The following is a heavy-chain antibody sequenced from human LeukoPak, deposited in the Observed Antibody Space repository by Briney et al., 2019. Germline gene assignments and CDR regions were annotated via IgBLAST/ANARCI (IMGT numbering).Heavy chain of an antibody. CDR2: IYYIWST. J-gene: IGHJ4*02. CDR3: ARGQGYCSSTSCPAFDY. Sequence: PSETLSLTCTVSGGSISSSSYYWGWIRQPPGKGLEWIGRIYYIWSTHYNPSLKSRVTISVDTSKTQFSLKLSSVTAADTAVYYCARGQGYCSSTSCPAFDYWGQGTLVTVSS. V-gene: IGHV4-39*07. D-gene: IGHD2-2*01. CDR1: GGSISSSSYY.